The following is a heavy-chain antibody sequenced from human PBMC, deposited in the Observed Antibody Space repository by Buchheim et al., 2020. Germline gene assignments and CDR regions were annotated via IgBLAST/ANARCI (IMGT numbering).Heavy chain of an antibody. CDR3: AKDQIWFGELWCFDY. D-gene: IGHD3-10*01. V-gene: IGHV3-30*18. CDR2: ISYDGSNK. J-gene: IGHJ4*02. CDR1: GFTFSSYG. Sequence: QVQLVESGGGVVQPGRSLRLSCAASGFTFSSYGMHWVRQAPGKGLEWVAVISYDGSNKYYADSVKGRFTISRDNSKNTLYLQMNSLRAEDTAVYYCAKDQIWFGELWCFDYWGQGTL.